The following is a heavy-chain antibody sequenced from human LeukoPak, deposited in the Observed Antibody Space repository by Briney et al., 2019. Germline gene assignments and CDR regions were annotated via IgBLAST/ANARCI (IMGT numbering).Heavy chain of an antibody. CDR1: GFTFSDYS. D-gene: IGHD3-3*01. Sequence: GGSLRLSCAVSGFTFSDYSMNWVRQAPGKGLEWVSYISGRSTTIYYADSVKGRFTISRDNAKNSLYLQMNSLRAEDTAVYYCARDRRRITIFGVGPDYWGQGTLVTVSS. J-gene: IGHJ4*02. CDR3: ARDRRRITIFGVGPDY. CDR2: ISGRSTTI. V-gene: IGHV3-48*04.